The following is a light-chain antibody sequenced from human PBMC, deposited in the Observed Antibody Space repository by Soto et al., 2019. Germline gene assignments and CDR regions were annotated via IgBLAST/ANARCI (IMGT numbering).Light chain of an antibody. CDR2: EDN. V-gene: IGLV1-51*02. J-gene: IGLJ2*01. CDR1: RSNIGNNY. Sequence: QSVLTQPPSVSAAPGQKVTISCSGSRSNIGNNYVSWYQHLPGTAPKLLIYEDNKRPSGIPGRFSGSKSGTSATLGITGLQTGDEADYYCGAWDSSLSAVFGGGTKLTVL. CDR3: GAWDSSLSAV.